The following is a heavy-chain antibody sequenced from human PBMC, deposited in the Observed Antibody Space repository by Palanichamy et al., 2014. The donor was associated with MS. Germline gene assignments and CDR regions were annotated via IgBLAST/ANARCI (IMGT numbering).Heavy chain of an antibody. CDR3: ARDRDKRGGAFDI. Sequence: EVQLVESGGGLVKPGGSLRLSCAASGFTFSSYSMNWVRQAPGKGLEWVSSISSSSSYIYYADSVKGRFTIPRDNAKNSLYLQMNSLRAEDTAVYYCARDRDKRGGAFDIWGQGTMVTVSS. J-gene: IGHJ3*02. D-gene: IGHD2-15*01. CDR2: ISSSSSYI. V-gene: IGHV3-21*01. CDR1: GFTFSSYS.